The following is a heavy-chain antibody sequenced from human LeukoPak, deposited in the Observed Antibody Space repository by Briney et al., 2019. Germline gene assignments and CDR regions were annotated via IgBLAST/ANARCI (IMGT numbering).Heavy chain of an antibody. Sequence: GGSLRLSCAASGFTFSSYSMNWVRQAPGKGLEWVSYISSSSSTIYYADSVKGRFTISRDNAKNSLYLQMNSLRAEDTAVYYCARGCLEYYYDSSGYYYGDDAFDIWGQGTMVTVSS. V-gene: IGHV3-48*04. D-gene: IGHD3-22*01. CDR2: ISSSSSTI. CDR1: GFTFSSYS. J-gene: IGHJ3*02. CDR3: ARGCLEYYYDSSGYYYGDDAFDI.